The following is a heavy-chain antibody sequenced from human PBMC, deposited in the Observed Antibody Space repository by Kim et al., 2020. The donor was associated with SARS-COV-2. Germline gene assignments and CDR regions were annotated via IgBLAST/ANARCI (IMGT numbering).Heavy chain of an antibody. Sequence: SRVTISVDTSKNQFSLKLSSVTAADTAVYYCASTYYDFWSGYPAGYYFDYWGQGTLVTVSS. CDR3: ASTYYDFWSGYPAGYYFDY. D-gene: IGHD3-3*01. V-gene: IGHV4-30-2*04. J-gene: IGHJ4*02.